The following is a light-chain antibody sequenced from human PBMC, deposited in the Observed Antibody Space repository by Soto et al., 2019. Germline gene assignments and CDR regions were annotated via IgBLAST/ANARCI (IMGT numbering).Light chain of an antibody. V-gene: IGKV2D-29*01. CDR3: KRSVQPPIT. J-gene: IGKJ5*01. Sequence: DVVLTQTPLSLSVTRGQPASISSESSQTILHSDGQTYLSWYLQKAGQPPQLXIYEVSKRLSGVPDRVSGSGAGTDFTLKISRVEAADFGVDDCKRSVQPPITFGPGTRLEIK. CDR1: QTILHSDGQTY. CDR2: EVS.